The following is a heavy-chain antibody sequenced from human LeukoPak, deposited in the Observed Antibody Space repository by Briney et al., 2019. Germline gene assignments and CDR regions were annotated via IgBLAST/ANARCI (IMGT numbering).Heavy chain of an antibody. V-gene: IGHV3-23*01. CDR1: GFTFSSYA. CDR3: AKGTSSPDYYDSSGYYSYFDY. J-gene: IGHJ4*02. Sequence: GGSLRLSCAASGFTFSSYAMSWVRQAPGKGLEWVSAISGSGGSTYYADSVKGRFTISRDNSRNTLYLQMNSLRAEDTAVYYCAKGTSSPDYYDSSGYYSYFDYWGQGTLVTVSS. CDR2: ISGSGGST. D-gene: IGHD3-22*01.